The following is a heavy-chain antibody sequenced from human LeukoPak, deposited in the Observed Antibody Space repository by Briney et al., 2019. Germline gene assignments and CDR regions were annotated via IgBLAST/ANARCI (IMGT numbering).Heavy chain of an antibody. CDR1: GYTFTGYY. D-gene: IGHD3-22*01. V-gene: IGHV1-2*02. Sequence: GASVKVSCKASGYTFTGYYMHWVRQAPGQGLEWMGWINPNSGGTNYAQKFQGRVTMTRDTSISTAYMELSRLRYDDTAVYYCARSKIEYYYDSSGYYIDWYFDLWGRGTLVTVSS. CDR3: ARSKIEYYYDSSGYYIDWYFDL. J-gene: IGHJ2*01. CDR2: INPNSGGT.